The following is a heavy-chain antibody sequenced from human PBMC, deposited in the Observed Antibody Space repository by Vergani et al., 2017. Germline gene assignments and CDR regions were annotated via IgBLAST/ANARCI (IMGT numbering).Heavy chain of an antibody. CDR2: IYHSGST. CDR3: ARGRSATVTTDY. V-gene: IGHV4-38-2*01. Sequence: QAQLQESGPGLVKPSETLSLICDVFDFISNGHYWGWIRQPPGKGLEWIGSIYHSGSTYYNPSLKSRVTISVDTSKNQFSLKLSSVTAADTAVYYCARGRSATVTTDYWGQGTLVTVSS. CDR1: DFISNGHY. J-gene: IGHJ4*02. D-gene: IGHD4-17*01.